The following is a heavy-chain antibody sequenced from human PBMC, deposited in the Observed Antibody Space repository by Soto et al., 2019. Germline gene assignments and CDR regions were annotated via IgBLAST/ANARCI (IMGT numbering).Heavy chain of an antibody. Sequence: QVQLVQSGAEVKKPGSSLKVSCKTSGVTFSTSGISWVRQGPGQGLEWMGGIIPLFGTPKYARKFQGRVSLTEYDSATTTYLELSGLSSDETAISYCARVSPSICCGGNGYRLNSDFDSWGQGPQVVVAS. V-gene: IGHV1-69*01. CDR2: IIPLFGTP. CDR1: GVTFSTSG. CDR3: ARVSPSICCGGNGYRLNSDFDS. J-gene: IGHJ5*01. D-gene: IGHD2-15*01.